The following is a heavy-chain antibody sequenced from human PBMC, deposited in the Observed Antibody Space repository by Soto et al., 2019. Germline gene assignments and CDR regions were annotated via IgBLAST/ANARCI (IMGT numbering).Heavy chain of an antibody. CDR3: ARVVTPSHDSFDI. D-gene: IGHD2-15*01. CDR2: INPNSGGT. CDR1: GYTFTGYY. J-gene: IGHJ3*02. V-gene: IGHV1-2*02. Sequence: ASVKVSCKASGYTFTGYYMHWVRQAPGQGLEWMGWINPNSGGTNYAQKFQGRVTMTRDTSISTAYMELSRLRSDDTAVYYCARVVTPSHDSFDIWGQGPMVSVS.